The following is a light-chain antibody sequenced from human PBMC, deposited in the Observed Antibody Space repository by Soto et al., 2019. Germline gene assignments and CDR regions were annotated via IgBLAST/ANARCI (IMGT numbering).Light chain of an antibody. J-gene: IGKJ1*01. CDR2: DVA. V-gene: IGKV1-5*02. CDR1: QDISTW. Sequence: DIQMTQSPSTLSASVGDRVAIVCRASQDISTWLAWYQQKPGQAPKLLIHDVASLESGVPSRFRGSGSGTEFTLTISSLQPDDFAVYYCQQYGSSPGTFGQGTKVDIK. CDR3: QQYGSSPGT.